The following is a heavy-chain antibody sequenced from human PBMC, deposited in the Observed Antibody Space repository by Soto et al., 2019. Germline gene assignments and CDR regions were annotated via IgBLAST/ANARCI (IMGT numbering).Heavy chain of an antibody. CDR1: GFSFSAYS. CDR3: AXDSGYSSVDSVNHYFDY. J-gene: IGHJ4*02. V-gene: IGHV3-21*01. Sequence: PGGSLRLSCAASGFSFSAYSMNWVRQAPGKGLEWVSSISSRGDTYYADSVKGRFTISRDNAKNSVSLQMDSLRAEDTAVYYCAXDSGYSSVDSVNHYFDYWGQGALVTVSS. CDR2: ISSRGDT. D-gene: IGHD5-12*01.